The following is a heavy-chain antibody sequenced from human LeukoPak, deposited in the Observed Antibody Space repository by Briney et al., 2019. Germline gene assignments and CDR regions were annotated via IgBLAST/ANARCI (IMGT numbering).Heavy chain of an antibody. J-gene: IGHJ3*02. D-gene: IGHD1-14*01. CDR2: ILPILDIT. CDR3: ARAEEETSEVRAGGEAFDI. V-gene: IGHV1-69*04. Sequence: ASVKVSCKASGGTFSKYALFWVRQAPGQGLEWMGRILPILDITNYAQKFQGRVTITADRSTSTAYMDLGSLRSDDTAIYYCARAEEETSEVRAGGEAFDIWGQGTVVTVSS. CDR1: GGTFSKYA.